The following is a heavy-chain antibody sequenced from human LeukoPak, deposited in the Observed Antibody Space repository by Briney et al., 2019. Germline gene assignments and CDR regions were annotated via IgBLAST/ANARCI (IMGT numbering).Heavy chain of an antibody. CDR1: GYTFTSYG. D-gene: IGHD3-10*01. V-gene: IGHV1-18*01. Sequence: ASVKVSCKASGYTFTSYGLSWVRQAPGQGLEWMGWISAYNGNTNYAQKLQGRVTMTTDTSTSTAYMELRSLRSDDTAVYYCARAPVRGVISYYYYYGMDVWGQGTTVTVSS. J-gene: IGHJ6*02. CDR2: ISAYNGNT. CDR3: ARAPVRGVISYYYYYGMDV.